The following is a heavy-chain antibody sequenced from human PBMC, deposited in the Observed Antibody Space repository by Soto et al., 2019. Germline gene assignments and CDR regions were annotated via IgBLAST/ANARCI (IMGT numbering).Heavy chain of an antibody. V-gene: IGHV1-2*02. D-gene: IGHD5-12*01. CDR3: AREEGKNGYTIF. CDR1: GYTFTGYY. J-gene: IGHJ4*02. Sequence: XSVKVSCKASGYTFTGYYMHWVRQAPGQGLEWMGWINPNSGGTNYAQKLQGRVTMTRDTSISTAYMELSRLRSDDTAVYYCAREEGKNGYTIFWGQGTLVTVSS. CDR2: INPNSGGT.